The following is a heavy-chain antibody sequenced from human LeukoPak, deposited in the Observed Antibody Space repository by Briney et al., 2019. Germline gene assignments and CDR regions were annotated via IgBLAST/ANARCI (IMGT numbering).Heavy chain of an antibody. J-gene: IGHJ4*02. CDR1: GGTFSSYA. CDR2: ITPIFGTA. V-gene: IGHV1-69*01. D-gene: IGHD3-16*01. CDR3: ARDGGSSQTDSDY. Sequence: GASVKVSCKASGGTFSSYAISWVRQAPGQGLEWMGGITPIFGTANYAQKFQGRVTITADESTSTAYMELSSLRSEDTAVYYCARDGGSSQTDSDYWGQGTLVTVSS.